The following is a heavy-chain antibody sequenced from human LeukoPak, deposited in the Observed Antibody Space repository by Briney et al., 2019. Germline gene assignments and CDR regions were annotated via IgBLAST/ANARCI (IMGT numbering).Heavy chain of an antibody. D-gene: IGHD3-10*01. J-gene: IGHJ4*02. V-gene: IGHV4-38-2*02. CDR2: IYHSGST. CDR3: ACQNYYGSGSYHK. CDR1: GYSISSGYY. Sequence: SETLSLTCTVSGYSISSGYYWGWIRQPPGKGLEWIGSIYHSGSTYYNPSLKSRVTISVDTSKSQFSLNLSSVTAADTAVYYCACQNYYGSGSYHKWGQGTLVTVSS.